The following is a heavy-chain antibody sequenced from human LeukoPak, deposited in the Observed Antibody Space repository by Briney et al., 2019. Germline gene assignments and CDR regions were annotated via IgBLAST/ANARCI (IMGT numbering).Heavy chain of an antibody. V-gene: IGHV5-51*01. Sequence: GESLKISCKGSGYSFNTYWIGWVRQMPGKGLEWMGIIYPGDSDTKYSPSFQGQVTISADKSISTAYLQWSSLKASDTAMYYCAIIGGDGYNYERSAFDIWGQGTMVTVSS. CDR3: AIIGGDGYNYERSAFDI. CDR1: GYSFNTYW. J-gene: IGHJ3*02. D-gene: IGHD5-24*01. CDR2: IYPGDSDT.